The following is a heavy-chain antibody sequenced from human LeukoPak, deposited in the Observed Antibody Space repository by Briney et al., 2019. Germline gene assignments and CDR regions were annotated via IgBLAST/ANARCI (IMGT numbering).Heavy chain of an antibody. Sequence: SETLSLTSTVSGGSISSSNYYWGWIRQPPGKGLEWIGSIHYSGSTYYNPSLKSRVTISVDTSKNQFSLKLSSVTAADTAVYYCKGSSGYSYYYYMDVWGIGTTVTVSS. CDR3: KGSSGYSYYYYMDV. CDR2: IHYSGST. D-gene: IGHD3-22*01. J-gene: IGHJ6*03. V-gene: IGHV4-39*07. CDR1: GGSISSSNYY.